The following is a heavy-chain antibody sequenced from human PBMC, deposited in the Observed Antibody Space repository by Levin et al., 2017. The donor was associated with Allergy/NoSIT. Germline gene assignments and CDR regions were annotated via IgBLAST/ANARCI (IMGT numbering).Heavy chain of an antibody. V-gene: IGHV1-2*02. CDR1: GYTFTDYY. D-gene: IGHD4-17*01. CDR3: ARNDYGDYVQNFDY. CDR2: VNCNSGDT. Sequence: VKVSCKAAGYTFTDYYLHWVRQAPGQGLEWMGWVNCNSGDTHYAQKFQGRVTMTRDTSITTAYIELSSLRSDDTALYYCARNDYGDYVQNFDYWGQGTLVTVSS. J-gene: IGHJ4*02.